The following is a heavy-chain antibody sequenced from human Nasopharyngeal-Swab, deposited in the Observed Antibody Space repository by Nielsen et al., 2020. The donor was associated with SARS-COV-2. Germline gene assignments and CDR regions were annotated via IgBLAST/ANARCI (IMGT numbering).Heavy chain of an antibody. CDR1: GFTFSSYA. CDR2: ISYDGSNK. Sequence: GESLKISCAASGFTFSSYAMHWVRQAPGKGLEWVAVISYDGSNKYYADSVKGRFTISRDNSKNTLYLQMNSLRAEDTAVYYCARVSSAMGGYWGQGTLVTVSS. J-gene: IGHJ4*02. CDR3: ARVSSAMGGY. D-gene: IGHD5-18*01. V-gene: IGHV3-30-3*01.